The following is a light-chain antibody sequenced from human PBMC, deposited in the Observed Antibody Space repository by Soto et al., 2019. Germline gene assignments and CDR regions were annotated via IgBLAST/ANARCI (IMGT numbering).Light chain of an antibody. J-gene: IGKJ2*01. CDR2: GAS. CDR3: QQYGSSPLYT. V-gene: IGKV3-20*01. Sequence: EIVLTQSPGTLSLSPGERATLSCRATQSVSSNHLAWYQQRPGQAPRLLIYGASSRATGIPDRFSGSGSGTDFTLTISRLEPEDFAVYYCQQYGSSPLYTFGQGTKLEIK. CDR1: QSVSSNH.